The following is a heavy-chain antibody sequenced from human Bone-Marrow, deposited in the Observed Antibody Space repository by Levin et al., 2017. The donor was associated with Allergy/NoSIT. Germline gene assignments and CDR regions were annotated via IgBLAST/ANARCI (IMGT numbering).Heavy chain of an antibody. J-gene: IGHJ3*02. Sequence: GGSLRLSCVVSGFSFSGYNMNWVRQAPGKGLEWVSFIDTSLTYITYADSMKGRFTISRDNAKNSLYLQLNSLRVEDTAVYYCTRDQELHIRAYDIWGHGTMVTVSS. D-gene: IGHD1-7*01. V-gene: IGHV3-21*01. CDR2: IDTSLTYI. CDR3: TRDQELHIRAYDI. CDR1: GFSFSGYN.